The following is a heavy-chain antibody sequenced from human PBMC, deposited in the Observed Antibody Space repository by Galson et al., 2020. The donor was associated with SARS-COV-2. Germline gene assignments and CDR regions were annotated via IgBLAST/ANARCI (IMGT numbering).Heavy chain of an antibody. CDR2: IWYDGSNK. J-gene: IGHJ4*02. CDR3: ARVCSGGSCFGH. CDR1: GFTFSSYG. D-gene: IGHD2-15*01. Sequence: GESLKISCAASGFTFSSYGMHWVRQAPGKGLEWVAVIWYDGSNKYYADSVKGRFTISRDNSKNTLYLQMNSLRAEDTAVYYCARVCSGGSCFGHWGQGTLVTVSS. V-gene: IGHV3-33*01.